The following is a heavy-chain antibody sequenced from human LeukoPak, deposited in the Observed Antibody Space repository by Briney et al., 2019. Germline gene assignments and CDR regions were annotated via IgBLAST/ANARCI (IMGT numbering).Heavy chain of an antibody. CDR1: GFTFSYHW. CDR2: MRQDGSEK. J-gene: IGHJ4*02. CDR3: AREGEAFDY. V-gene: IGHV3-7*01. Sequence: GGSLRLSCAASGFTFSYHWMTWVRQAPGKGLEWVANMRQDGSEKFYADSVKGRFTISRDNAKNSLYLQMNSLRVEDTAVYYCAREGEAFDYWGQGTLVTVSS. D-gene: IGHD3-16*01.